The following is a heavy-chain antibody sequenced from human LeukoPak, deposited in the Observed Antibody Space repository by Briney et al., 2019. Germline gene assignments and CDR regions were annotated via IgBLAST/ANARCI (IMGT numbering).Heavy chain of an antibody. J-gene: IGHJ4*02. CDR2: IIPIFGTA. CDR1: GGTFSSYA. V-gene: IGHV1-69*05. Sequence: SVKVSCKASGGTFSSYAISWVRQAPGQGLEWMGRIIPIFGTANYAQKFQGRVTITTDESTSTAYMELSSLRSEDTAVYYCARETRSVTIFGVVIIEYYFDYWGQGTLDTVSS. CDR3: ARETRSVTIFGVVIIEYYFDY. D-gene: IGHD3-3*01.